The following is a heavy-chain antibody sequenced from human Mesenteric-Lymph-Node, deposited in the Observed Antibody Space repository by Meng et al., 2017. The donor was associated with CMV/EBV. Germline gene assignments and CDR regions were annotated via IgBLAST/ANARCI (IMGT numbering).Heavy chain of an antibody. CDR3: AKQHYDVLTGYYAFDY. D-gene: IGHD3-9*01. CDR1: GFTFSSYA. V-gene: IGHV3-23*01. J-gene: IGHJ4*02. CDR2: ISGGGGSN. Sequence: GESLKISCAASGFTFSSYAMSWVRQPPGKGLEWVSAISGGGGSNHYADSVKGRFTISRDNSKNTLYLQMNSLRVEDTAIYYCAKQHYDVLTGYYAFDYWGQGTLVTVSS.